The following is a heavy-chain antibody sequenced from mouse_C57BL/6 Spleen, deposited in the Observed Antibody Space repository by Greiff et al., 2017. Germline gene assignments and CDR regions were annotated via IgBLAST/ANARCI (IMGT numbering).Heavy chain of an antibody. J-gene: IGHJ1*03. CDR2: IDPSDSYT. CDR1: GYTFTSYW. D-gene: IGHD1-1*01. CDR3: ARYTTVSWYFDV. V-gene: IGHV1-69*01. Sequence: QVQLQQPGAELVMPGASVKLTCKASGYTFTSYWMHWVKQRPGQGLEWIGEIDPSDSYTNYNQKFKGKSTLTVDKSSSTAYMQLSSLTSEDSAVYYCARYTTVSWYFDVWGTGTTVTVSS.